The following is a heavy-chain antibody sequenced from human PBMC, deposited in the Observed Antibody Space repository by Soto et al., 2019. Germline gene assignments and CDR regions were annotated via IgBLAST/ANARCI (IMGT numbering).Heavy chain of an antibody. CDR3: AKGPLRYFDWLLNYHYMDV. CDR2: ISGSGGST. Sequence: GGFMRLCCASSGFTFISYAMSWVRQAPGKGLEWGSAISGSGGSTYYADSVKGRFTISRDNSKNTLYLQMNSLRAEDTAVYYCAKGPLRYFDWLLNYHYMDVWGKGTTVTVSS. V-gene: IGHV3-23*01. CDR1: GFTFISYA. D-gene: IGHD3-9*01. J-gene: IGHJ6*03.